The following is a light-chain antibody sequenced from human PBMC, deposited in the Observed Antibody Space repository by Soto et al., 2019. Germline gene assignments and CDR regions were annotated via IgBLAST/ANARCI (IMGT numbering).Light chain of an antibody. CDR1: DSDIGGYNL. V-gene: IGLV2-23*01. CDR2: EGS. CDR3: CSYAGSSTFYV. Sequence: QSALTQPASVSASPGQSIAISCTGTDSDIGGYNLVSWYQQHPGKAPKLMIYEGSKRPSGVSNRFSGSKSGNTASLTISGLQAEDEADYYCCSYAGSSTFYVFGTGTKVTVL. J-gene: IGLJ1*01.